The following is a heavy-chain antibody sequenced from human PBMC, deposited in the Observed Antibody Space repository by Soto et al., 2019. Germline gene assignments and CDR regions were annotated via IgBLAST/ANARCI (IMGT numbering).Heavy chain of an antibody. CDR3: ARGRSDYDFWSGYSDY. Sequence: GRSLRLSCAASGFTFSGYTMNWVRQAPGKGLEWVSHISSGSSNMDYADSVKGRFTISRDNAKNSLYLQMNSLRDEDTAVYYWARGRSDYDFWSGYSDYWGQGTLVTVSS. CDR1: GFTFSGYT. V-gene: IGHV3-48*02. D-gene: IGHD3-3*01. J-gene: IGHJ4*02. CDR2: ISSGSSNM.